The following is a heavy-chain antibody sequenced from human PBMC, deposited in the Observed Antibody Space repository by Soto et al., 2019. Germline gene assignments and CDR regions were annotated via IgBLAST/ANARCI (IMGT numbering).Heavy chain of an antibody. CDR2: INAGNGNT. Sequence: ASVKVSCKASGYTFTSYGIDWVRQAPGQRLEWMGWINAGNGNTKYSQKFQGRVTITRDASASTAYMELSSLRSEDTAVYYCARDSSYSSGWYNYWGQGTLVTVSS. CDR1: GYTFTSYG. D-gene: IGHD6-19*01. J-gene: IGHJ4*02. V-gene: IGHV1-3*01. CDR3: ARDSSYSSGWYNY.